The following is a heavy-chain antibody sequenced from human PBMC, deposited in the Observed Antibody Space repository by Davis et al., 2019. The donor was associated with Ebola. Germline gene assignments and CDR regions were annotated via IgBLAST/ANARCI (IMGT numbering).Heavy chain of an antibody. CDR3: ARGLKGKGYCSSTSCYFPYYYYGMDV. V-gene: IGHV4-34*01. CDR1: GGSFSGYY. D-gene: IGHD2-2*01. J-gene: IGHJ6*02. CDR2: INHSGST. Sequence: PSETLSLTCAVYGGSFSGYYWSWIRQPPGKGLEWIGEINHSGSTNYNPSLKSRVTISVDTSKNQFSLKLSSVTAADTAVYYCARGLKGKGYCSSTSCYFPYYYYGMDVWGQGTTVTVSS.